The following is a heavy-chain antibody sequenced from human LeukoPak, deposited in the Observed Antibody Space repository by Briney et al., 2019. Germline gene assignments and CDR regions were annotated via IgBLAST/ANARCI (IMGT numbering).Heavy chain of an antibody. D-gene: IGHD6-19*01. CDR3: ATEGSSGWTGVFDY. CDR2: IYSGGST. Sequence: PGGSLRLSCAASGFTVSSNYMSWVRQAPGKGLEWVSVIYSGGSTYYADSVKGRFTISRDNSKNTLYLQMNSLRAEDTAVYYCATEGSSGWTGVFDYWGQGTLVTVSS. CDR1: GFTVSSNY. J-gene: IGHJ4*02. V-gene: IGHV3-53*05.